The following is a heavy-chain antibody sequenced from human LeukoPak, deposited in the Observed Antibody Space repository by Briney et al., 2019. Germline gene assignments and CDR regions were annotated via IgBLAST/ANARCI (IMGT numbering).Heavy chain of an antibody. J-gene: IGHJ4*02. CDR3: AKGPLTEVAGTTWDY. D-gene: IGHD6-19*01. CDR1: GFTFSSYA. CDR2: ISYDGSNK. Sequence: PGGCLRLSCAASGFTFSSYAMHWVRQAPGKGLEWVAVISYDGSNKYYADFVKGRFTISRDSSKNTLYLQMNSLRAEDTAVYYCAKGPLTEVAGTTWDYWGQGTLVTVSS. V-gene: IGHV3-30-3*01.